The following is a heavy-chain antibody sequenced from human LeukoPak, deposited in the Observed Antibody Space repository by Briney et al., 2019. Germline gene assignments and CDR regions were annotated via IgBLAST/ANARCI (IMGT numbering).Heavy chain of an antibody. CDR3: ARAMRGELLDY. CDR2: MNPNSGNT. CDR1: GYTFTSYD. J-gene: IGHJ4*02. V-gene: IGHV1-8*01. Sequence: ASVKVSCKASGYTFTSYDINWVRQATGQGLEWTGWMNPNSGNTGYAQKFQGRVTITRNTSMSTAYMELSSLRSDDTAVYYCARAMRGELLDYWGQGTLVTVSS. D-gene: IGHD1-26*01.